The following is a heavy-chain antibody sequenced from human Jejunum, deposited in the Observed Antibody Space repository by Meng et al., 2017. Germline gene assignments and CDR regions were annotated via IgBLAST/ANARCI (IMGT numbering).Heavy chain of an antibody. Sequence: QVQLVESWGEGKKPGASVTVSCNASGFTFVSYDRNWVVQAPGQDLDGMGWITAGNGNTKYSQKCQGRVTITRDTSASTADMELSSLRSEDTAVYYCARDMPYSSGSFDYWGQGTLVTVSS. V-gene: IGHV1-3*01. D-gene: IGHD3-10*01. CDR1: GFTFVSYD. CDR3: ARDMPYSSGSFDY. J-gene: IGHJ4*02. CDR2: ITAGNGNT.